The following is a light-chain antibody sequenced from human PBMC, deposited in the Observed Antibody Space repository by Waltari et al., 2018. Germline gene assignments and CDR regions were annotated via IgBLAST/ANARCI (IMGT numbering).Light chain of an antibody. CDR1: QSVSSN. CDR3: QQYKNWPPMYT. CDR2: GAS. Sequence: EIVMTQSPPTLSVSPGERATLPCRASQSVSSNLAWYQHKPGQAPRLLIYGASTRATGIPARFSGSVSGTEFTLTISSLQSEDFAVYYCQQYKNWPPMYTFGQGTKLEIK. V-gene: IGKV3-15*01. J-gene: IGKJ2*01.